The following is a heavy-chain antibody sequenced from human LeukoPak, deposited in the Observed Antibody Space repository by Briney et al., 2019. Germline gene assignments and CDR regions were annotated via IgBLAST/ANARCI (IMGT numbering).Heavy chain of an antibody. D-gene: IGHD3-16*02. CDR3: AREGYNYVWGSYRFLGAFDI. Sequence: GGSLRLSCAASGFTFSSYSMNWVRQAPGKGLEWVSYISSSSSTIYYADSVKGRFTISRDNAKNSLYLQMNSLRAEDTAVYYCAREGYNYVWGSYRFLGAFDIWGQGTMVTVSS. CDR1: GFTFSSYS. J-gene: IGHJ3*02. CDR2: ISSSSSTI. V-gene: IGHV3-48*01.